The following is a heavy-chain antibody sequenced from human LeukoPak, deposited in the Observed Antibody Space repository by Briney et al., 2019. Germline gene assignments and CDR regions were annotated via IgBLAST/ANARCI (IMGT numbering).Heavy chain of an antibody. CDR1: GYTLTELS. CDR3: ATGIGPVRGVIFDY. J-gene: IGHJ4*02. D-gene: IGHD3-10*01. CDR2: FDPEDGET. V-gene: IGHV1-24*01. Sequence: WASVKVSCKVSGYTLTELSMHWVRQAPGKGLEWMGGFDPEDGETIHAQRFQGRVTMTEDTSTDTAYMELSSLRSEDTAVYYCATGIGPVRGVIFDYWGQGTLVTVSS.